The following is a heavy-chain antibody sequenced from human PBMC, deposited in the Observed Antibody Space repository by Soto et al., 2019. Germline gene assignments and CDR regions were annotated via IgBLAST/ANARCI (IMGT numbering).Heavy chain of an antibody. CDR1: GYTFTSYG. CDR3: AVGGYCSSTSCYELVNCYYGMDV. Sequence: ASVKVSCKASGYTFTSYGISWVRQAPGQGLEWMGWISAYNGNTNYARKLQGRVTMTTDTSTSTAYMELRSLRSDDTAVYYCAVGGYCSSTSCYELVNCYYGMDVWGQGTTVTVSS. CDR2: ISAYNGNT. V-gene: IGHV1-18*04. J-gene: IGHJ6*02. D-gene: IGHD2-2*01.